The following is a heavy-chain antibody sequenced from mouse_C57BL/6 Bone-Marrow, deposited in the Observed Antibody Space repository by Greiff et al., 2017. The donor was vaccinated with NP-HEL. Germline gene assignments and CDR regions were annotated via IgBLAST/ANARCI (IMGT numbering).Heavy chain of an antibody. D-gene: IGHD2-3*01. J-gene: IGHJ2*01. CDR2: ISDGGSYT. Sequence: DVMLVESGGGLVKPGGSLKLSCAASGFTFSSYAMSWVRQTPEKRLEWVATISDGGSYTYYPDNVKGRFTISRDNAKNNLYLQMSHLKSEDTAMYYCARGWLLDYWGQGTTLTVSS. CDR1: GFTFSSYA. V-gene: IGHV5-4*03. CDR3: ARGWLLDY.